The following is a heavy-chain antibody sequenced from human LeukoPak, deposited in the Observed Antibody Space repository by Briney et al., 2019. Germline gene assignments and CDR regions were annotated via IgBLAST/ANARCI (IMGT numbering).Heavy chain of an antibody. J-gene: IGHJ4*02. CDR1: GFTFSNYA. D-gene: IGHD3-22*01. V-gene: IGHV3-30*04. CDR2: ISHDASNK. CDR3: ARGLHFRVYDSSDYYPH. Sequence: GGSLRLSCAASGFTFSNYAMHWVRQAPGKGLECVAAISHDASNKYYADSVKGRFTISRDNSKNSLYLQMNSLRAEDTAVYYCARGLHFRVYDSSDYYPHWGQGTLVTVSS.